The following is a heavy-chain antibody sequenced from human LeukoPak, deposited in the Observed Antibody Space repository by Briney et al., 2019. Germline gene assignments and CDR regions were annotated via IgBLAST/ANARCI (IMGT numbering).Heavy chain of an antibody. D-gene: IGHD4-23*01. CDR3: VRDRGYSTFDY. Sequence: GGSLRLSCVVSGITVSNYDMSWVRQAPGKGLEWVANMKEDGGEINYVDSVKGRFTISRDNAKNSLDLQMNSLRVDDTAVYYCVRDRGYSTFDYWGQGTLVIVSS. J-gene: IGHJ4*02. CDR2: MKEDGGEI. CDR1: GITVSNYD. V-gene: IGHV3-7*01.